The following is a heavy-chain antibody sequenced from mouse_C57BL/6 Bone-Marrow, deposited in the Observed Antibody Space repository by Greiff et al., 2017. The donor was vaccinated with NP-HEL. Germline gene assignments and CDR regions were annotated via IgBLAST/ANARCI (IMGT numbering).Heavy chain of an antibody. D-gene: IGHD2-4*01. CDR3: AKIDYYYDAGDFDD. V-gene: IGHV1-42*01. CDR2: INPSTGGT. J-gene: IGHJ2*01. CDR1: GYSFTGYY. Sequence: EVQLQQSGPELVKPGASVKISCKASGYSFTGYYMNWVKQSPEKSLEWIGEINPSTGGTTYNQKFKAKATLTVDKSSSTAYMQLKSLTSKDSAVYNCAKIDYYYDAGDFDDWGQGTTLTVSS.